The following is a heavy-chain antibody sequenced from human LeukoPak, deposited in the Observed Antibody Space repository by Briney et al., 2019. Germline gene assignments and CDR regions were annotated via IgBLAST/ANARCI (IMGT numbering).Heavy chain of an antibody. CDR2: IYPGDSDT. V-gene: IGHV5-51*01. Sequence: GESLKISCKGSGYSFTSYWIGWVRPMPGKGLEWMGIIYPGDSDTRYSPSFQGQVTISADKSISTAYLQWSSLKASDTAMYYCARRDCSSTSCYTAPDYWGQGTLVTVSS. D-gene: IGHD2-2*02. J-gene: IGHJ4*02. CDR3: ARRDCSSTSCYTAPDY. CDR1: GYSFTSYW.